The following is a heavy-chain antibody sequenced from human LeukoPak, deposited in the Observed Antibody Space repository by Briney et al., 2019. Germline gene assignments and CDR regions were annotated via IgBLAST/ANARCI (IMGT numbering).Heavy chain of an antibody. CDR2: ISYDGSNK. D-gene: IGHD3-10*01. J-gene: IGHJ4*02. Sequence: GGSLRLSCAASGFTFSSYAMHWVRQAPGKGLEWVAVISYDGSNKYYADSVKGRFTISRDNSKNTLYLQMNSLRAEDAAVYYCAKDVLWFGEDSGHYFDYWGQGTLVTVSS. CDR1: GFTFSSYA. CDR3: AKDVLWFGEDSGHYFDY. V-gene: IGHV3-30-3*01.